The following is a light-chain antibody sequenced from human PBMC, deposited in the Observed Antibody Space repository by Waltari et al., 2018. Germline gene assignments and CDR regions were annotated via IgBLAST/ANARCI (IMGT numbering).Light chain of an antibody. V-gene: IGKV4-1*01. CDR2: RAS. Sequence: DTVMTQSPDSLAVSLGERATINCKSSESLFYSPDNKSYLAWYQQKPGQPPQLLLSRASPRASAVPDRFSGSMSGTDFTLTSSSLQAADVAVYFCQQYDSTPYTFGRGTRLEI. CDR1: ESLFYSPDNKSY. J-gene: IGKJ2*01. CDR3: QQYDSTPYT.